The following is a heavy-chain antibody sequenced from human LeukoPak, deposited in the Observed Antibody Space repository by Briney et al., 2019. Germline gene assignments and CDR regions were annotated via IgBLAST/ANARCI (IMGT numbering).Heavy chain of an antibody. D-gene: IGHD3-22*01. V-gene: IGHV3-23*01. CDR3: ARDGYYYDSSGQNAFDI. J-gene: IGHJ3*02. CDR1: GFTFSSHA. Sequence: PGGSLRLSCAASGFTFSSHAMSWVRQAPGKGLEWVSSISSSGGNTYYADSVKGRFTISRDKSKNTLYLQMNSLRAEDTAVYYCARDGYYYDSSGQNAFDIWGQGTMVTVSS. CDR2: ISSSGGNT.